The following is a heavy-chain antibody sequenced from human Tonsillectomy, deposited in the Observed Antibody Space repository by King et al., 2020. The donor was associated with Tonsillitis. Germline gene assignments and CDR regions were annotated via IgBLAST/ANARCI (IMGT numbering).Heavy chain of an antibody. CDR1: GFTFDDYA. CDR2: ISWNSGSI. V-gene: IGHV3-9*01. Sequence: DVQLVESGGGLVQPGRSLRLSCAASGFTFDDYAMHWVRQAPGKGLEWVSGISWNSGSIGYADSVKGRFTISRDNAKNSLYLQMNSLRAEDTALYYCAKGYGDYRHSGGFDYWGQGTLVTVSS. J-gene: IGHJ4*02. CDR3: AKGYGDYRHSGGFDY. D-gene: IGHD4-17*01.